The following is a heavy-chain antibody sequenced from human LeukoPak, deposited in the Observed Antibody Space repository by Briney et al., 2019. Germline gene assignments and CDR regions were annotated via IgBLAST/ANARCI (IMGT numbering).Heavy chain of an antibody. CDR3: ARVSTEGWYVNYYGMDV. D-gene: IGHD6-19*01. V-gene: IGHV1-18*01. Sequence: ASVKVSCKASGYTFTSYGISWVRQAPGQGLEWMGWISAYNGNTNYAQKLQGRVTMTTDTSTSTAYMELRSLRSDDTAVYYCARVSTEGWYVNYYGMDVWGQGTTVTVSS. CDR2: ISAYNGNT. CDR1: GYTFTSYG. J-gene: IGHJ6*02.